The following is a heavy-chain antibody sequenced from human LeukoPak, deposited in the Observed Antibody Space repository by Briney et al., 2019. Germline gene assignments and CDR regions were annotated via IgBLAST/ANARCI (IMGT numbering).Heavy chain of an antibody. Sequence: GGSLRLSCAASGFAVSAYSMNWVRQPPGKGLEWVSYISSSSSMIYYADSVKGRFTISRDNAKNSLYLQMNSLRAEDTAVYYCAREADYALDYWGQGTLVTVSS. J-gene: IGHJ4*02. CDR2: ISSSSSMI. D-gene: IGHD4-17*01. V-gene: IGHV3-48*01. CDR3: AREADYALDY. CDR1: GFAVSAYS.